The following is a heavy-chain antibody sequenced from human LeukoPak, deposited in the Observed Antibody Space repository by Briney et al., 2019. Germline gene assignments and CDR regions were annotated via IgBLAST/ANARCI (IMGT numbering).Heavy chain of an antibody. CDR2: ITNDGSST. D-gene: IGHD4/OR15-4a*01. Sequence: GGSLRLSCAASGLTSSSHWMHWVRQAPGKGLVWVSRITNDGSSTTYADSVKGRFTISRDNAKNMLYLQVNSLRAEDTAVYYCARERLSINRNYYFDYWGQGTLVTVSS. J-gene: IGHJ4*02. CDR1: GLTSSSHW. V-gene: IGHV3-74*01. CDR3: ARERLSINRNYYFDY.